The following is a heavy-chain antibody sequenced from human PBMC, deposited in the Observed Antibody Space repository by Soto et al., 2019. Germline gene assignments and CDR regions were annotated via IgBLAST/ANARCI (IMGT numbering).Heavy chain of an antibody. J-gene: IGHJ4*02. D-gene: IGHD6-13*01. CDR3: ARGRGQQRLPAFDC. V-gene: IGHV3-21*01. Sequence: GGSLRLSCAASGFTFSVYSMNWVRQAPGKGLEWISSISSSSGYIYYADSVKGRFTISRDNAKNSLYLQVDSLRAEDTAVYYCARGRGQQRLPAFDCWGQGTLVTVSS. CDR1: GFTFSVYS. CDR2: ISSSSGYI.